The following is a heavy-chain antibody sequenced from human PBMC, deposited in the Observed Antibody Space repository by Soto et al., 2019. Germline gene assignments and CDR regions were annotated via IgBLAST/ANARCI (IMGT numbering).Heavy chain of an antibody. V-gene: IGHV1-18*01. Sequence: QVQLVQSGAEVKKPGASVKVSCKASGYTFTSYGISWVRQAPGQGLEWMGWISAYNGNTNYAQKLQGRVTMTTDTSTSTAYMELRSLRSDDTDVYYCARDPTAIAVAMIDAFDIWGQGTMVTVSS. J-gene: IGHJ3*02. CDR1: GYTFTSYG. CDR3: ARDPTAIAVAMIDAFDI. CDR2: ISAYNGNT. D-gene: IGHD6-19*01.